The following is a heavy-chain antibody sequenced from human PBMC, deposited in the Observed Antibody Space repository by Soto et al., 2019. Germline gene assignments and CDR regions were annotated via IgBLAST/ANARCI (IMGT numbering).Heavy chain of an antibody. CDR1: GFTVSSNY. D-gene: IGHD2-21*02. V-gene: IGHV3-66*01. Sequence: EVQLVESGGGLVQPGGSLRLSCAASGFTVSSNYMSWVRQAPGKGLEWVSIIYSGGSTYYADSVKGRFTISRDNSKNTLYLQMNSLRAEDTAVYYCASAPASYSTVTANWYFDLWGRGTLVAVSS. CDR2: IYSGGST. CDR3: ASAPASYSTVTANWYFDL. J-gene: IGHJ2*01.